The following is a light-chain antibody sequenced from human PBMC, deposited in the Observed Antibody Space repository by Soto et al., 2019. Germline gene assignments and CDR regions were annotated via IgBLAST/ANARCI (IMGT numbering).Light chain of an antibody. V-gene: IGLV2-8*01. CDR3: SSYAGSNNLL. J-gene: IGLJ2*01. Sequence: QSALTQPPSASGSPGQSVTISCTGASSDVGGYTYVSWYQQHPGKAPKLIIYEVTKRPSGVPDRFSGSTSGNTASLTVSGLQAEDEADYYCSSYAGSNNLLFGGGTKVTVL. CDR1: SSDVGGYTY. CDR2: EVT.